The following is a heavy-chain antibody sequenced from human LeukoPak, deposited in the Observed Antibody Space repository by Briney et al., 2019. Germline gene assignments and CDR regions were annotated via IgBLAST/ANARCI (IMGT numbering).Heavy chain of an antibody. CDR3: ARAPAARYCTNGVCYTPAYYYYMDV. J-gene: IGHJ6*03. CDR1: GYSISSGYY. CDR2: IYHSGST. Sequence: PSETLSLTCTVSGYSISSGYYWGWIRQPPGKGLEWIGSIYHSGSTYYNPSLKSRVTMSVDTSKNQFSLKLSSVTAADTAVYYCARAPAARYCTNGVCYTPAYYYYMDVWGKGTTVTVSS. D-gene: IGHD2-8*01. V-gene: IGHV4-38-2*02.